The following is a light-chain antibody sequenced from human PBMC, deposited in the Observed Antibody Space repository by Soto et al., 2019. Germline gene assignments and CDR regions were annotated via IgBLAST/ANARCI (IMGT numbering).Light chain of an antibody. V-gene: IGKV3-15*01. Sequence: EIVMTHSPATVPASPGERVTLSCRASQSVNSDLAWYQQTPGQAPRPLIYDASTRAAGVPARFSGSGSGTEFTLTISSLQSEDFALYYCQQYSQWPLYTFGQGTRLEIK. CDR1: QSVNSD. J-gene: IGKJ5*01. CDR2: DAS. CDR3: QQYSQWPLYT.